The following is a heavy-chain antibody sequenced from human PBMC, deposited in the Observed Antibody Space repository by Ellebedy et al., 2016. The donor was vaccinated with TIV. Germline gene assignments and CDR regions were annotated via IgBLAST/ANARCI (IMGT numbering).Heavy chain of an antibody. CDR2: ISSDSSYI. D-gene: IGHD2-15*01. V-gene: IGHV3-21*01. CDR1: GFTFSSYS. CDR3: ARDAEKRAVSLLGMDV. Sequence: GESLKISCAASGFTFSSYSMNWVRQAPGKGLEWVSLISSDSSYIYYADSLKGRFTLSRDNAKNSLYLQMNSLRAEDTAVYYCARDAEKRAVSLLGMDVWGQGTTVTVSS. J-gene: IGHJ6*02.